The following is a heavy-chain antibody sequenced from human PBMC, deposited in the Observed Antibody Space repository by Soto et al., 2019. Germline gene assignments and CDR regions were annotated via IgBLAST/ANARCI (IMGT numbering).Heavy chain of an antibody. D-gene: IGHD4-17*01. V-gene: IGHV4-61*01. J-gene: IGHJ6*02. Sequence: SETLSLTCTVSGGSVSSGSYYWSWIRQPPGKGLEWIGYIYYSGSTNYNPSLKSRVTISVDTSKNQFSLKLSSVTAADTAVYYCARADGYGDPYYYYYYGMDVWGQGTTVTVSS. CDR1: GGSVSSGSYY. CDR3: ARADGYGDPYYYYYYGMDV. CDR2: IYYSGST.